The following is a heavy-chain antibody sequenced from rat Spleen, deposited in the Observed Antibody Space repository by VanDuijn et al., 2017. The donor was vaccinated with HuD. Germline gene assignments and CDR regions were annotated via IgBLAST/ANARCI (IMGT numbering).Heavy chain of an antibody. V-gene: IGHV5-58*01. D-gene: IGHD1-12*01. CDR3: ARQGTRYYYDASYFDY. CDR1: GFTFSRYW. J-gene: IGHJ2*01. Sequence: EVQLVETGGGLVQPGRSLKLSCVASGFTFSRYWMYWVRQAPGKGLEWVSSISADGVNTYYPDSVKGRFTISRDNAKSTLYLQMDSLRSEDTATYYCARQGTRYYYDASYFDYWGQGVMVTVSS. CDR2: ISADGVNT.